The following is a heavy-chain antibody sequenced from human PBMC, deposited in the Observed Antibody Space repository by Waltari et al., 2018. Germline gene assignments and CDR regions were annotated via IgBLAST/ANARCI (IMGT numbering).Heavy chain of an antibody. V-gene: IGHV4-39*01. J-gene: IGHJ5*02. Sequence: QLQLQELGPGLVKPSETLSLTCTVSGDSINNNMFYWAWVRQPPGKGRECIGLINYSGNTFYTEARKSRVTLSIDTSKNQLSLKLTSVTAAETAMYYCARHRSGHDLFDPWGRGTLVTVSS. CDR3: ARHRSGHDLFDP. CDR2: INYSGNT. CDR1: GDSINNNMFY.